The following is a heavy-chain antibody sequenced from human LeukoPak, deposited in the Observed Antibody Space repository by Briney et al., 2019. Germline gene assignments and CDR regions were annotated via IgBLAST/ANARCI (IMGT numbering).Heavy chain of an antibody. CDR3: ARARTVVPDYFDY. CDR2: ISYDGTNK. Sequence: GGSLRLSCAASGFTFSSYSMNWVRQAPGKGLEWVAVISYDGTNKYYADSVKGRFTISRDNSKNTLYLQMNSLRAEDTAMYYCARARTVVPDYFDYWGQGTLVTVSS. V-gene: IGHV3-30*05. D-gene: IGHD2-15*01. CDR1: GFTFSSYS. J-gene: IGHJ4*02.